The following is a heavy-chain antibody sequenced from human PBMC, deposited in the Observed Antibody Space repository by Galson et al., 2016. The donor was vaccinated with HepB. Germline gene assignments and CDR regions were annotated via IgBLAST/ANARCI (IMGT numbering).Heavy chain of an antibody. CDR3: AKDYDHGDPRAFDT. CDR1: GFSLSNYH. J-gene: IGHJ3*02. V-gene: IGHV3-30*18. CDR2: ISFDGGEE. D-gene: IGHD3-16*01. Sequence: SLRLSCAASGFSLSNYHMHWVRQAPGKGLEWVAAISFDGGEEYYIDSVKGRFVISRDSSKNTLYLQMNGLRAEDTAVYYCAKDYDHGDPRAFDTWGQGTMVTVSS.